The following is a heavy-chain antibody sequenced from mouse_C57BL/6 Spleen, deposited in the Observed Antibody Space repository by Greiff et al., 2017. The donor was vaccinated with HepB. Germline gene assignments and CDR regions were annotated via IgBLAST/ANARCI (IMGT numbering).Heavy chain of an antibody. CDR1: GFTFSDYG. J-gene: IGHJ4*01. CDR3: ARDSSEAMDY. CDR2: ISSGSSTI. V-gene: IGHV5-17*01. Sequence: DVMLVESGGGLVKPGGSLKLSCAASGFTFSDYGMHWVRQAPEKGLEWVAYISSGSSTIYYADTVKGRFTISRDNAKNTLFLQMTSLRSEDTAMYYCARDSSEAMDYWGQGTSVTVSS. D-gene: IGHD3-2*02.